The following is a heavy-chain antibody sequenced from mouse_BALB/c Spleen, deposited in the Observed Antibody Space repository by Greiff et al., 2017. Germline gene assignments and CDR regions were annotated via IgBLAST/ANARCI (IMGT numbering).Heavy chain of an antibody. CDR3: ARARIYDGYYGAMDY. CDR2: ISSGGST. J-gene: IGHJ4*01. V-gene: IGHV5-6-5*01. D-gene: IGHD2-3*01. Sequence: EVKLVESGGGLVKPGGSLKLSCAASGFTFSSYAMSWVRQTPEKRLEWVASISSGGSTYYPDSVKGRFTISRDNARNILNLQMSSLRSEDTAMYYCARARIYDGYYGAMDYWGQGTSVTVSS. CDR1: GFTFSSYA.